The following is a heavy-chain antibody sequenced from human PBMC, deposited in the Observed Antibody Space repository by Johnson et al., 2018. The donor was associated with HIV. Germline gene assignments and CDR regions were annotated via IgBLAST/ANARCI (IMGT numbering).Heavy chain of an antibody. Sequence: VQLVESGGGLVQPGGSLRLSCAASGFTLSNYDMHWVRQPTGRGLEWVSAIGTAGDTYYPDSVKGRFTISRENAKNSLYLQMNTLRAGDTAVYYCARTPSLPGAFDVWGQGTMVTVSS. J-gene: IGHJ3*01. CDR1: GFTLSNYD. CDR3: ARTPSLPGAFDV. CDR2: IGTAGDT. V-gene: IGHV3-13*01.